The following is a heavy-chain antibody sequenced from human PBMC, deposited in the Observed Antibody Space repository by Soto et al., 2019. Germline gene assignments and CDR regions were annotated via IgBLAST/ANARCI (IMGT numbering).Heavy chain of an antibody. J-gene: IGHJ4*02. CDR1: GFTFNIYS. D-gene: IGHD3-16*01. CDR3: AKEYGGGPSMNTSYFDY. Sequence: PGGSLRLSCAASGFTFNIYSMNWVRQAPGKGLEWVSGISASGANTYYADSVKGRFSISRDNSKNTLSLQMNSLRADDTAVYYCAKEYGGGPSMNTSYFDYWGRGTLVTVSS. CDR2: ISASGANT. V-gene: IGHV3-23*01.